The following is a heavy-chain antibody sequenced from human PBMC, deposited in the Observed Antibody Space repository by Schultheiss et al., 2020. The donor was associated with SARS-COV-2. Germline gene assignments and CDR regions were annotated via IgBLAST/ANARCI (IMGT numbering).Heavy chain of an antibody. D-gene: IGHD6-6*01. J-gene: IGHJ4*02. CDR3: ARGPIAARPLDY. CDR2: ISYDGSDN. CDR1: GFTLSRYA. V-gene: IGHV3-30*04. Sequence: GGSLRLSCEASGFTLSRYAIHWARQAPGRGLEWVAVISYDGSDNYYTDSVKGRFTISRDNSKNTVYLQMNSLRGDDTATYYCARGPIAARPLDYWGQGTLVTVS.